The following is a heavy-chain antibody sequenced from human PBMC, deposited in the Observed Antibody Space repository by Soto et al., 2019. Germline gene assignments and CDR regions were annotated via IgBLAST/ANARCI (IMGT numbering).Heavy chain of an antibody. V-gene: IGHV1-18*01. D-gene: IGHD6-19*01. CDR2: ISAYNGNT. CDR3: ARSILSSGWFESYKSYDIDY. CDR1: GYTFTSYG. Sequence: GASVKVSFKASGYTFTSYGISWVRQAPGQGPKWMGWISAYNGNTNYAQKLQGRVTMTTDTSTSTAYMELRSLRSDDTAVYYCARSILSSGWFESYKSYDIDYWGQGTLVTVSS. J-gene: IGHJ4*02.